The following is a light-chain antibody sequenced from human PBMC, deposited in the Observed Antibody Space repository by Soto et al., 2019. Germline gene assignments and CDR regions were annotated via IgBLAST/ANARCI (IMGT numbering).Light chain of an antibody. J-gene: IGKJ1*01. V-gene: IGKV1-6*01. Sequence: AIQMTQSPSSLSASVGDRVTITCRASQGIRNDLGWYQQRPGKAPRLLIYAASRLQSGVPSRFSGSGSGTDFTLTITSLQPEDFATYYCLQDYDYPLTFGQGTKVEIK. CDR1: QGIRND. CDR2: AAS. CDR3: LQDYDYPLT.